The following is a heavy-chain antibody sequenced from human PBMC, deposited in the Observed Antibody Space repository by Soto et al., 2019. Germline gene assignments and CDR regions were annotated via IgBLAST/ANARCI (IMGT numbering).Heavy chain of an antibody. Sequence: SETLSLTCAVYDGYFSGYDWSWIRQPPGKGLEWIGEINHSGSTNYNPSLKSRVTISVDTSKNQFSLKLSSVTAADTAVYYCGSPKIAFYNWFDPWGQGTLVTVSS. J-gene: IGHJ5*02. CDR3: GSPKIAFYNWFDP. CDR1: DGYFSGYD. D-gene: IGHD3-3*02. CDR2: INHSGST. V-gene: IGHV4-34*01.